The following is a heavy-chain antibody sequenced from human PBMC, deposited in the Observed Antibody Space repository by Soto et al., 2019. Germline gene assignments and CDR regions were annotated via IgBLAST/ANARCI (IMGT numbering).Heavy chain of an antibody. CDR3: ANQLDEGGLDDY. D-gene: IGHD2-15*01. Sequence: TGGSLRLSCSASGFTFSNYGMHWVRQAPGKGLEWVAVTSNDGSSKYYADSVRGRFTISRDNSKNTVWLQMDSLRGEDTAVYYCANQLDEGGLDDYWGQGTLVTVYS. J-gene: IGHJ4*02. CDR1: GFTFSNYG. V-gene: IGHV3-30*18. CDR2: TSNDGSSK.